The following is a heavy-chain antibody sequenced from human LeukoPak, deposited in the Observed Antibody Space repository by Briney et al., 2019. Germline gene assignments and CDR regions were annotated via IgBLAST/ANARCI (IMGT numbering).Heavy chain of an antibody. J-gene: IGHJ3*02. D-gene: IGHD3-10*01. CDR1: GFTFSNYA. CDR2: ISGSGDYT. CDR3: AKDLTYYYGLGSSTNAFNI. V-gene: IGHV3-23*01. Sequence: GGSLRLSCAASGFTFSNYAMSWVRQAPGKGLEWVSGISGSGDYTYYADSLKGRFTISRDNSKNTLYLQMNRLRAEDTALYYCAKDLTYYYGLGSSTNAFNIWGQGTMVTVSS.